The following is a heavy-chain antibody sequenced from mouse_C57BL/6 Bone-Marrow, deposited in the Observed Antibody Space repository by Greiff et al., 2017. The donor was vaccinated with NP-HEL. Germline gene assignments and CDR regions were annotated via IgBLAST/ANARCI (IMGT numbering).Heavy chain of an antibody. J-gene: IGHJ2*01. V-gene: IGHV14-4*01. Sequence: EVQLKESGAELVRPGASVKLSCTASGFNIKDDYMHWVKQRPEQGLEWIGWIDPENGDTEYAPKFKGKATITADTSSNTAYLQLSSLTSEDTAVYYSTTGLRRSFDYWGQGTTLTVSS. CDR3: TTGLRRSFDY. CDR1: GFNIKDDY. D-gene: IGHD2-12*01. CDR2: IDPENGDT.